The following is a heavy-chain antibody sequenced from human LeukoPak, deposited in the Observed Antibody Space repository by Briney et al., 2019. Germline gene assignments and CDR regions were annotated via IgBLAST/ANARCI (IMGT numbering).Heavy chain of an antibody. CDR3: ARVGDYYDSSGYYSPSYYFDY. CDR2: ISSSSSYT. V-gene: IGHV3-11*06. Sequence: PGGSLRLSCAASGFTFSDYYMSWIRQAPGKGLEWVSYISSSSSYTNYADSVKGRFTISRDNAKNSLYLQMNSLRAEDTAVYYCARVGDYYDSSGYYSPSYYFDYWGQGTLDTVSS. CDR1: GFTFSDYY. D-gene: IGHD3-22*01. J-gene: IGHJ4*02.